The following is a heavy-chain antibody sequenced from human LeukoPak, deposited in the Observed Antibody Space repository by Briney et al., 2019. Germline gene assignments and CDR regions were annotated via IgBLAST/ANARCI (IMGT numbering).Heavy chain of an antibody. V-gene: IGHV4-39*07. J-gene: IGHJ4*02. CDR3: ARDLLRFLEWFPFDY. Sequence: SETLSLTCTVSGGSISSGSYYWGWIRQPPGKGLEWIGSIYYSGSTYYNPSLKSRVTISVDTSKNQFSLKLSSVTAADTAVYYCARDLLRFLEWFPFDYWGQGTLVTVSS. D-gene: IGHD3-3*01. CDR2: IYYSGST. CDR1: GGSISSGSYY.